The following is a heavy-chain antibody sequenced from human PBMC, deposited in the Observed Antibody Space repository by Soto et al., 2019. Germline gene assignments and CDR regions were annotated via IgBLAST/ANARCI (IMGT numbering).Heavy chain of an antibody. CDR3: ARIPNYYDASGYVY. V-gene: IGHV4-30-4*01. CDR2: IYYSGST. J-gene: IGHJ4*02. D-gene: IGHD3-22*01. Sequence: QVQLQESGPGLVKPSQTLSLTCTVSGDSISSGDYYWSWFSQSPGKGPEWIGYIYYSGSTHYNPSLKSRVTMSVDTYKNQFSPKLSSVTAADTAVYYCARIPNYYDASGYVYWGQGTLVTVSS. CDR1: GDSISSGDYY.